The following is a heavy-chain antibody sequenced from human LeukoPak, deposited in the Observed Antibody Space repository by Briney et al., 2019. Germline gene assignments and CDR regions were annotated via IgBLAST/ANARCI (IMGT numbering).Heavy chain of an antibody. CDR1: GFSFSSYN. V-gene: IGHV3-21*01. CDR2: ITSSSTYT. Sequence: GGSLRLSSAASGFSFSSYNMNWVRQTPGKGLEWVSSITSSSTYTFYADSVKGRFTISRDNARNSLYLQMNSLRAEDTAVYYCARDPYSGTYGDTYYYYMDVWGKGTTVTISS. D-gene: IGHD1-26*01. CDR3: ARDPYSGTYGDTYYYYMDV. J-gene: IGHJ6*03.